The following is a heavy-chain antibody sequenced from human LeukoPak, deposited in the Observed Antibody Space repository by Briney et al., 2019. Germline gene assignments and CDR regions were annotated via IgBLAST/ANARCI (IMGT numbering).Heavy chain of an antibody. CDR1: GFPFSSYS. D-gene: IGHD3-22*01. CDR3: ASHPRYYYDSSGDY. V-gene: IGHV3-48*01. CDR2: ISSSSSTI. J-gene: IGHJ4*02. Sequence: GSLRLSYAASGFPFSSYSMNWGRRAPGKGVEWGSYISSSSSTIYYADSVKGRFTISRDNAKNSLYLQMNSLRAEDTAVYYCASHPRYYYDSSGDYWGQGTLVTVSS.